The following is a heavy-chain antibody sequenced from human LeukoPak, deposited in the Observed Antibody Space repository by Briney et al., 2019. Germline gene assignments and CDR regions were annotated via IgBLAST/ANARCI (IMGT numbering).Heavy chain of an antibody. Sequence: RGSLRLSCAASGFTLSGSATHAVRQASGKGLEGVGRIISKANSYATAYPASVKGRFTMSRDDSKNTAYLQMNSLKTEDTAVYYCTSHVFHQRGAFDIWGQGTMVTVSS. CDR1: GFTLSGSA. J-gene: IGHJ3*02. CDR3: TSHVFHQRGAFDI. D-gene: IGHD2-21*01. CDR2: IISKANSYAT. V-gene: IGHV3-73*01.